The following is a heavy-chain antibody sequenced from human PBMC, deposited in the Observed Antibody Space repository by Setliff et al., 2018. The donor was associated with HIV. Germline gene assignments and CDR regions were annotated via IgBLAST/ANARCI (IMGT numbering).Heavy chain of an antibody. CDR3: TRESGGKIDY. CDR1: GFIFSDHY. Sequence: PGGSLRLSCVGSGFIFSDHYMDWVRQSPGKGPEWVGFIRHKAYGGTAEYDASVKGRFTISRDDSKSITYLQMNGLQTEDTAIYYCTRESGGKIDYWGQGTLVTVSS. J-gene: IGHJ4*02. V-gene: IGHV3-49*04. CDR2: IRHKAYGGTA. D-gene: IGHD2-15*01.